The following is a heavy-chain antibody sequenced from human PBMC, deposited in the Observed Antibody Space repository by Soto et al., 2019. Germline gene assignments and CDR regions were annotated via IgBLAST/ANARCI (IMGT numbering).Heavy chain of an antibody. V-gene: IGHV4-34*01. Sequence: QVQLQQWGAGPLRPLETLSLTCGVSGGSFSGHYWAWIRHSPGKGLEWIGEINDRGSINYNPSLKRRVSISAGTSKNHYPLHLMSVTAPDTAVYYCARESHAIRTGPPWVWYFHIWGRGTLVTVSS. CDR2: INDRGSI. D-gene: IGHD2-21*01. CDR1: GGSFSGHY. CDR3: ARESHAIRTGPPWVWYFHI. J-gene: IGHJ2*01.